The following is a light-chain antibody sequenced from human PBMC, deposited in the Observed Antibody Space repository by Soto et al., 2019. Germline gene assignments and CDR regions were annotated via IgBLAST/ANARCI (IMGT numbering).Light chain of an antibody. CDR2: GNS. Sequence: QSVLTQPPSVSGAPGQRVTISCTGSSSNIGAGYDVHWYQQLPGTSPKLLIYGNSNRPSGVPDRFSGSKSGTSASLAITGLQAEDEADDYCQSYDSSRSGWVFGGGTKLTVL. CDR1: SSNIGAGYD. CDR3: QSYDSSRSGWV. V-gene: IGLV1-40*01. J-gene: IGLJ3*02.